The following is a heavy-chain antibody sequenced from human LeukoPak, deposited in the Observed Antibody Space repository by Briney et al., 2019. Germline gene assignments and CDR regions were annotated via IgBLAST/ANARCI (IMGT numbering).Heavy chain of an antibody. CDR1: GFTFSSYG. J-gene: IGHJ5*02. V-gene: IGHV3-30*02. D-gene: IGHD6-6*01. Sequence: GGSLRLSCAASGFTFSSYGMHWVRQAPGEGLEWVAFIRYDGSNKYYADSVKGRFTISRDNSKNKLYLQMNSLRAEDTAVYYCAKSRLIAARSWFDPWGQGTLVTVSS. CDR2: IRYDGSNK. CDR3: AKSRLIAARSWFDP.